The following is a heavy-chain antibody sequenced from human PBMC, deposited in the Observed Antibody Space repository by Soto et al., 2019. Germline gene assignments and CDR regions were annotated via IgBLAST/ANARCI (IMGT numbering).Heavy chain of an antibody. V-gene: IGHV4-4*02. CDR2: IYHSGST. CDR1: GGSISSSNW. CDR3: ARDKITGLFDY. D-gene: IGHD2-8*02. Sequence: SETLSLTCAVSGGSISSSNWCSWVRQPPGKGLEWIGEIYHSGSTNYNPSLKSRVTISVDKSKNKFSLKLSSVTAADTAVYYCARDKITGLFDYWGQGTLVTVSS. J-gene: IGHJ4*02.